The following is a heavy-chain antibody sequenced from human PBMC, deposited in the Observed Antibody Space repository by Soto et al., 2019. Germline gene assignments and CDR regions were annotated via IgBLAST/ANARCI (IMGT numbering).Heavy chain of an antibody. V-gene: IGHV1-18*01. J-gene: IGHJ3*02. CDR1: GYTFTSYG. CDR3: ARAEPKGLKKDDAFDI. CDR2: ISAYNGNT. Sequence: QVQLVQSGAEVKKPGASVKVSCKASGYTFTSYGISWVRQAPGQVLEWMGWISAYNGNTNYAQKHKGRVTMTTDTSTRTAYMALRSPRSDDTAVYYCARAEPKGLKKDDAFDIWGQGTMVTVSS.